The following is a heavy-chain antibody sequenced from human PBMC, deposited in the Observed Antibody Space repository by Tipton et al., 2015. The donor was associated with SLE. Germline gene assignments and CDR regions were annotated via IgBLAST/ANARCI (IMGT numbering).Heavy chain of an antibody. CDR1: GFTFSDYY. J-gene: IGHJ6*03. Sequence: GSLRLSCAASGFTFSDYYMSWVRQAPGKGLEWVSHISGSGSDIYYADSVKGRFTIPRDNTEKSLYLQMNSLGAEDTAVYYCAREDYYSYYYMDVWGKGTTVTVSS. D-gene: IGHD3-10*01. CDR2: ISGSGSDI. V-gene: IGHV3-11*04. CDR3: AREDYYSYYYMDV.